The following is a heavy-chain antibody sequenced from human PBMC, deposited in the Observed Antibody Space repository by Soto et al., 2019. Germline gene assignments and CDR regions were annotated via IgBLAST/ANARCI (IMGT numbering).Heavy chain of an antibody. V-gene: IGHV4-61*01. J-gene: IGHJ3*02. D-gene: IGHD2-15*01. CDR1: GGSVRSGSYY. Sequence: QVQLQESGPGLVKPSDTLSLTCTGSGGSVRSGSYYWSWIRQPPGKGLECIGYIYYSGSTNYNPSLKSRVTISVDTSKNQFSLKLSSVTAADPAVYYCARGSGPNDAFDIWGQGTMVTVSS. CDR3: ARGSGPNDAFDI. CDR2: IYYSGST.